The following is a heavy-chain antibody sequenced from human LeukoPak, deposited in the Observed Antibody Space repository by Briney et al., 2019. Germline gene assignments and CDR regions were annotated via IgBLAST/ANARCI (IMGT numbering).Heavy chain of an antibody. J-gene: IGHJ5*02. D-gene: IGHD6-19*01. Sequence: SETLSLTCSVSGGSVSSSDHYWAWIRQPPGKGLEWVGNVYYTGRTDYNPSLKSRVTMSVDTSRNQFSLKLSSVTAADTAVYYCARQGYISGQGFRNNWFDPWGQGSLVTVSS. CDR2: VYYTGRT. V-gene: IGHV4-39*01. CDR1: GGSVSSSDHY. CDR3: ARQGYISGQGFRNNWFDP.